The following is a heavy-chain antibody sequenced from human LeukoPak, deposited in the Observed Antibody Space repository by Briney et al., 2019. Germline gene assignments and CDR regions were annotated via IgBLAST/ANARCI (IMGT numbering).Heavy chain of an antibody. CDR1: GYTFTSYG. CDR3: ARVDYGDYTDYYYYMCV. V-gene: IGHV1-18*01. Sequence: GASVKVSCKASGYTFTSYGISWVRQAPGQGLEWMGWISAYNGNTNYAQKLQGRVTMATDTSTSTAYMELRSLRSDDTAVYYCARVDYGDYTDYYYYMCVWGKGTTVTVSS. D-gene: IGHD4-17*01. CDR2: ISAYNGNT. J-gene: IGHJ6*03.